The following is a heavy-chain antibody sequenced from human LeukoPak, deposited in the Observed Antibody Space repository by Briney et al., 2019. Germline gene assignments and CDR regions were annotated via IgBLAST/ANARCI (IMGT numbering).Heavy chain of an antibody. J-gene: IGHJ4*02. V-gene: IGHV3-23*01. D-gene: IGHD4-17*01. CDR2: ISGTGDST. CDR3: AKGRSDYGTGFVQ. CDR1: GLTFSNHA. Sequence: PGGSLRLSCTASGLTFSNHAMTWVRRAPGKGLECVSIISGTGDSTYYADSVKGRFTISRDNSKNTVFLQMNSLRVGDMAVYHCAKGRSDYGTGFVQWGQGTLVTVSS.